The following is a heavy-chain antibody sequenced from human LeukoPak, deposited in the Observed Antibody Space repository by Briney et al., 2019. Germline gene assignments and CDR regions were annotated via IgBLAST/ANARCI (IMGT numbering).Heavy chain of an antibody. V-gene: IGHV4-4*09. Sequence: SETLSLTCTVSGGSISSYYWSWIRRPPGKGLEWIGYIYSSGSTNYNPSLKSRVTISVDTSKNQFSLKLSSVTAADTAVYYCARHRVGVTLFDPWGQGTLVTVSS. J-gene: IGHJ5*02. D-gene: IGHD1-26*01. CDR2: IYSSGST. CDR1: GGSISSYY. CDR3: ARHRVGVTLFDP.